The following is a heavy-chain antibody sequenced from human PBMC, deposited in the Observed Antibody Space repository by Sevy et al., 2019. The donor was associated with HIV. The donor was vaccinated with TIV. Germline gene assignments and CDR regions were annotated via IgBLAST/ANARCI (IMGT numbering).Heavy chain of an antibody. CDR1: GYTFTGYY. D-gene: IGHD3-22*01. CDR2: INPNSGGT. CDR3: ARGPLETNYYDSSGYYGAFDI. J-gene: IGHJ3*02. Sequence: ASLKVSCKASGYTFTGYYMHWVRQAPGQGLEWMGWINPNSGGTNYAQKFQGRVTMTRDTSISTAYMELSRLRSDDTAVYYCARGPLETNYYDSSGYYGAFDIWGQGTMVTVSS. V-gene: IGHV1-2*02.